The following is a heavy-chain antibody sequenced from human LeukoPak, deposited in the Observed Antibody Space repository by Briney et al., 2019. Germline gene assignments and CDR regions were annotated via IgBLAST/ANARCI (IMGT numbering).Heavy chain of an antibody. J-gene: IGHJ6*03. CDR2: IYTSGST. CDR3: ASSLRNCSGGSCYLYYYYYMDV. CDR1: GGSISSYY. V-gene: IGHV4-4*07. Sequence: SETLSLTCTVSGGSISSYYWSWIRQPAGKGLEWIGRIYTSGSTNYNPSLKSRVTISVDKSKNQFFLKLSSVTAADTAVYYCASSLRNCSGGSCYLYYYYYMDVWGKGTTVTVSS. D-gene: IGHD2-15*01.